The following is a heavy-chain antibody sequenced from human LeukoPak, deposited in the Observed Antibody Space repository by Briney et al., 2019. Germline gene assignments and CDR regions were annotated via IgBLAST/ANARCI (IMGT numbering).Heavy chain of an antibody. Sequence: ASVKVSCKVSGSTLTELSMHWVRQAPGKGLEWMGNFDPGDAETIYAQKFQGRLTMTEDRSTDTAYMELSSLRSEDTAVYYCATGKRSNDAFDIWGQGTLVTVSS. V-gene: IGHV1-24*01. J-gene: IGHJ3*02. CDR1: GSTLTELS. CDR3: ATGKRSNDAFDI. D-gene: IGHD1-1*01. CDR2: FDPGDAET.